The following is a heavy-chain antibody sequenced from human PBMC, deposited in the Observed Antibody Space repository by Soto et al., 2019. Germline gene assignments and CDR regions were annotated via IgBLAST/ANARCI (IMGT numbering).Heavy chain of an antibody. V-gene: IGHV1-18*01. CDR1: GYTFTSYG. Sequence: GASVKVSCKASGYTFTSYGISWVRQAPGQGLEWVGWISAYNGNTNYAQKLQGRVTMTTDTSTSTAYMELRSLRSDDTAVYYCANLYSSGWYEGWFDPWGQGTLVTVSS. D-gene: IGHD6-19*01. CDR3: ANLYSSGWYEGWFDP. CDR2: ISAYNGNT. J-gene: IGHJ5*02.